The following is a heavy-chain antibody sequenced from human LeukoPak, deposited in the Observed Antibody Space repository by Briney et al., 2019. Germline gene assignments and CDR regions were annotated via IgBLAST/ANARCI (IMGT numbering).Heavy chain of an antibody. CDR1: GFTVSSNY. CDR3: AKGTLRAPNPLVDYYMDV. V-gene: IGHV3-53*01. D-gene: IGHD1-26*01. J-gene: IGHJ6*03. Sequence: PGGSLRLSCAASGFTVSSNYMSWVRQAPGKGLEWVSVIYSGGSTYYADSVKGRFTISRDNSKNTLYLQMNSLRAEDTAVYYCAKGTLRAPNPLVDYYMDVWGKGTTVTVSS. CDR2: IYSGGST.